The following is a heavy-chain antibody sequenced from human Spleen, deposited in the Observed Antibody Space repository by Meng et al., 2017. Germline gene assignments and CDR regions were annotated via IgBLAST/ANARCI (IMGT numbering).Heavy chain of an antibody. V-gene: IGHV3-43D*03. J-gene: IGHJ5*02. CDR3: ARGGYGDSEP. D-gene: IGHD4-17*01. CDR2: ISWDGGST. Sequence: ESLKISCAASGFTFDDYAMHWVRQAPGKGLEWVSLISWDGGSTYYADSVKGRFTISRDNAKNSLYLQMNSLRAEDTAVYYCARGGYGDSEPWGQGTLVTVSS. CDR1: GFTFDDYA.